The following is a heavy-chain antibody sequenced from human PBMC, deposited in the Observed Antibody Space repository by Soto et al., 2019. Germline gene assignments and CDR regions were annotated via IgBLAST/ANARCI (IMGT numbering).Heavy chain of an antibody. CDR1: GGSISSGGYS. V-gene: IGHV4-30-2*01. CDR3: ARGSGDSSGYYYFDY. D-gene: IGHD3-22*01. J-gene: IGHJ4*02. CDR2: IYHSGST. Sequence: SETLSLTCAVSGGSISSGGYSWSWIRQPPGKGLEWIGYIYHSGSTYYNPSLKSRVTISVDRSKNQFSLKLSSVTAADTAVYYCARGSGDSSGYYYFDYWGQGTLVTVSS.